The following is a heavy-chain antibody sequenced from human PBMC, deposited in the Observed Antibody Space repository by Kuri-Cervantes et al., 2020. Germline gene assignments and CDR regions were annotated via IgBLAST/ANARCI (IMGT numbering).Heavy chain of an antibody. D-gene: IGHD3-22*01. J-gene: IGHJ3*02. CDR2: IIAYNGNT. CDR1: GGTFSSYA. CDR3: ARPSTYYYDSSGGNDAFDI. Sequence: ASVKVSCKASGGTFSSYAISWVRQAPGQGLEWMGGIIAYNGNTNYAQKLQGRVTMTRDTATSTVYMELSSLRSEDTAVYYCARPSTYYYDSSGGNDAFDIWGQGTMVTVSS. V-gene: IGHV1-18*01.